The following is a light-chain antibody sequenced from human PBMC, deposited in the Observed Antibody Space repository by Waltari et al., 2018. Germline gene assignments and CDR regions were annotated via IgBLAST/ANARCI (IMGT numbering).Light chain of an antibody. CDR2: EVS. J-gene: IGLJ1*01. Sequence: QSALTQPASVSGSPGQSITISCTGTNSDLGSYNLVSWYQQHPGKAPKFMIYEVSKRPSGVSNRFSGSKSGNTASLTISEIQAEDEADYYCCSYAGGGTFVFGTGTKFTVL. CDR3: CSYAGGGTFV. CDR1: NSDLGSYNL. V-gene: IGLV2-23*02.